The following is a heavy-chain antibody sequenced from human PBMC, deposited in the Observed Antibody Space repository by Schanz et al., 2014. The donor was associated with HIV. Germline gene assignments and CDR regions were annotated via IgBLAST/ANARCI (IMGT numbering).Heavy chain of an antibody. CDR3: AREDVSNWSFDL. J-gene: IGHJ2*01. D-gene: IGHD3-10*02. CDR2: IYYSGNT. CDR1: GGSISSGHYY. Sequence: QVQLQESGPGLVKPSQTLSLTCTVSGGSISSGHYYLNWIRQHPGRGLEWLGYIYYSGNTHYNPSLRGRLTISVDTSKNQFSLELNSVTAADTAVYYCAREDVSNWSFDLWGRGTLVSVSS. V-gene: IGHV4-31*03.